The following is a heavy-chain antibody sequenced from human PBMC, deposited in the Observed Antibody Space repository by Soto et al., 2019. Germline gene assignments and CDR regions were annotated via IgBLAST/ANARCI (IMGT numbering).Heavy chain of an antibody. D-gene: IGHD6-6*01. Sequence: GGSLRLSCAASGFTVSNDYMNWVRQAPGKGLKWVSIIYSGGSTYYADSVKGRFTISRDNSKNTLFLQMISLRAEDTAVYYCARAIAAPAYYYYGMDVWGQGTTVTVSS. V-gene: IGHV3-53*01. CDR2: IYSGGST. CDR1: GFTVSNDY. J-gene: IGHJ6*02. CDR3: ARAIAAPAYYYYGMDV.